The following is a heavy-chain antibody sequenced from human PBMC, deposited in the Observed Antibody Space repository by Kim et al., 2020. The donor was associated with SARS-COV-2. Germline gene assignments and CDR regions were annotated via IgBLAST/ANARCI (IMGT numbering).Heavy chain of an antibody. CDR1: GFTFSTYV. CDR2: ISGSGGTT. J-gene: IGHJ1*01. D-gene: IGHD2-15*01. CDR3: ASPAGRFCSGASCLYS. Sequence: GGSLRLSCAASGFTFSTYVMSWVRQAPGKGLEWVSTISGSGGTTYSADSVNGRFTVSRDNSKNTLYLQMNSLRAEATAVYYCASPAGRFCSGASCLYSWGRGPLVAFS. V-gene: IGHV3-23*01.